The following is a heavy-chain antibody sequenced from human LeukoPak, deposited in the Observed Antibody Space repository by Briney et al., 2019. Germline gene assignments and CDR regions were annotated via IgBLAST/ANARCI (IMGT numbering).Heavy chain of an antibody. Sequence: ASVTVSCKASGGTFSSYAISWVRHAPGQGLEWMGRIIPIFGTANYAQKFQGRVTITTDESTSTAYMELSSLRSEDTAVYYCACELSVQLYYYYYMDVYGKGGTVTVSS. CDR1: GGTFSSYA. CDR2: IIPIFGTA. D-gene: IGHD5-18*01. CDR3: ACELSVQLYYYYYMDV. J-gene: IGHJ6*03. V-gene: IGHV1-69*05.